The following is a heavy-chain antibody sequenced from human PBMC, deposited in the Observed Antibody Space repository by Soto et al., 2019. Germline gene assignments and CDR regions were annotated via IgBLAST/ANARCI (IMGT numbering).Heavy chain of an antibody. Sequence: VKVSCKASGGTFSSYAISWVRQAPGQGLEWIGWISAYNGNTNYAQKLQGRVTMTTDTSTSTAYMELRSLRSDDTAVYYCARETHYDILTGYYGYWGQGTLVTVSS. CDR3: ARETHYDILTGYYGY. CDR1: GGTFSSYA. CDR2: ISAYNGNT. J-gene: IGHJ4*02. V-gene: IGHV1-18*01. D-gene: IGHD3-9*01.